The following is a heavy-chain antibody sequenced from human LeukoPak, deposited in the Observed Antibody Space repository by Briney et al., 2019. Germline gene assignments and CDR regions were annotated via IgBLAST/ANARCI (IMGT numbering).Heavy chain of an antibody. Sequence: GASVKVSCKASGYTFTDYHMHWVRQAPGQGLEWMGWINPKSGDTRYAQKFQGRVTMTRDSSITTAYMDLSSLRSDDTAVYYCAREWDYYAFWGQGTLVTVPS. CDR3: AREWDYYAF. J-gene: IGHJ4*02. V-gene: IGHV1-2*02. CDR2: INPKSGDT. CDR1: GYTFTDYH.